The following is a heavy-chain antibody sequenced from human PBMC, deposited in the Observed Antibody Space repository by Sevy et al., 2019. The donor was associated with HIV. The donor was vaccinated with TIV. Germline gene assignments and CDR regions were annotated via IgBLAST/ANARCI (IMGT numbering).Heavy chain of an antibody. CDR1: GYTFTSYG. V-gene: IGHV1-18*01. Sequence: ASVKVSCKASGYTFTSYGSSWVRQAPGQGLEWMGWISAYNGNTNYAQKLQGRVTMTTDTSTSTAYMELRSLRSDDTAVYYCARDSKGQPLLYYFDYWGQGTLVTVSS. J-gene: IGHJ4*02. D-gene: IGHD2-21*02. CDR3: ARDSKGQPLLYYFDY. CDR2: ISAYNGNT.